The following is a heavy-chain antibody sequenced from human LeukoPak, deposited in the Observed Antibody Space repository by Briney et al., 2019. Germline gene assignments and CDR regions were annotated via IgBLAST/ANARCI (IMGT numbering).Heavy chain of an antibody. V-gene: IGHV1-69*04. CDR2: IIPILGIA. J-gene: IGHJ4*02. CDR3: AIGGATGY. CDR1: GGTFSSYA. Sequence: SVKVSCKASGGTFSSYAISWVRQAPGQGLEWMGRIIPILGIANYAQKFQGRVTITADKSTSTAYMELSSLRSEDTAVYYRAIGGATGYWGQGTLVTVSS. D-gene: IGHD1-26*01.